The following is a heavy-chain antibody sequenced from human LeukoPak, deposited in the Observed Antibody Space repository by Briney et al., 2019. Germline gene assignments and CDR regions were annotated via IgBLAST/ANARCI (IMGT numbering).Heavy chain of an antibody. CDR2: INHSGST. CDR3: ARGALAYCGGDCYFGWFDP. CDR1: GGSFSGYY. J-gene: IGHJ5*02. D-gene: IGHD2-21*01. Sequence: PSETLSLTCAVYGGSFSGYYWSWIRQPPGKGLEWIGEINHSGSTNYNPSLKSRVTISVDTSKNQFSLKLSSVTAADTAVYYCARGALAYCGGDCYFGWFDPWGQGTLVTVSS. V-gene: IGHV4-34*01.